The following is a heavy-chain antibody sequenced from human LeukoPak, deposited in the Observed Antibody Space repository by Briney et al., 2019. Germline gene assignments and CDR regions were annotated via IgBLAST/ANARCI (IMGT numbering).Heavy chain of an antibody. Sequence: ASVAVSCKASGYTFTGYYIHWVRQAPGQGLEWMGWINPNSGGTNYAQKFQGRVTMTRDTSISTAYMELNRLTSDDTAVYYCARDANVAPAGYNWFDPWGQGTLVTVSS. CDR3: ARDANVAPAGYNWFDP. D-gene: IGHD6-13*01. V-gene: IGHV1-2*02. CDR2: INPNSGGT. J-gene: IGHJ5*02. CDR1: GYTFTGYY.